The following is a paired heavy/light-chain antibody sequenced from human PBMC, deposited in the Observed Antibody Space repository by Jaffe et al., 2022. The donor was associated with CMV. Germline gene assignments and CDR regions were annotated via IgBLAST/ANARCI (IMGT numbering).Heavy chain of an antibody. CDR3: VRGRGVSYSIGDY. CDR1: GYTFSDYY. CDR2: INPDSGAT. V-gene: IGHV1-2*02. D-gene: IGHD3-22*01. J-gene: IGHJ4*01. Sequence: QVQLVQSGAEVKKPGASVKVSCKASGYTFSDYYIQWVRQAPGQGLEWMGWINPDSGATKYAQMFQGRVTVTRDTATSTVYMELGTLRLDDTAVYYCVRGRGVSYSIGDYWGHGALVTVSS.
Light chain of an antibody. Sequence: NFMLTQPHSVSESPGKTVTISCTRSSGDVADNSVQWYQQRPGSAPTIFIYEDNQRPSGVPDRFSGSIDISSNSASLTISGLKKEDEAVYYCQSHDKSVWVFGGGTKLTVL. CDR3: QSHDKSVWV. J-gene: IGLJ3*02. V-gene: IGLV6-57*04. CDR2: EDN. CDR1: SGDVADNS.